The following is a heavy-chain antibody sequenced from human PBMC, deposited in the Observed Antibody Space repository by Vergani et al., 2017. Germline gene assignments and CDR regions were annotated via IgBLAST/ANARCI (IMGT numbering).Heavy chain of an antibody. V-gene: IGHV3-30*18. CDR2: ISSDGSNK. J-gene: IGHJ4*02. D-gene: IGHD3-22*01. CDR3: VNGYYYDQSGLASFYY. CDR1: GLMFNNYG. Sequence: QVQLVESGGGVVQPGRSLRLSCETSGLMFNNYGMHWVRQAPGKGLEWVAVISSDGSNKHYADSVKGRFTISRDNSQNTLYLQMDSLTAEDTAIYFCVNGYYYDQSGLASFYYWGQGTLVTVSS.